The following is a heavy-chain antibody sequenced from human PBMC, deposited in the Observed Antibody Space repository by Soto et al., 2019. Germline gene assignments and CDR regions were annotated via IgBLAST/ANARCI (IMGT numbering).Heavy chain of an antibody. CDR3: ARHDLLRFLEQHIENWFDP. V-gene: IGHV4-39*01. CDR1: GGSISSSSYY. D-gene: IGHD3-3*01. J-gene: IGHJ5*02. CDR2: IYYSGST. Sequence: SETLSLTCTVSGGSISSSSYYWGWIRQPPGKGLEWIGSIYYSGSTYYNPSLKSRVTISVDTSKNQFSLKLSSVTAADTAVYYCARHDLLRFLEQHIENWFDPWGQGTLVTVSS.